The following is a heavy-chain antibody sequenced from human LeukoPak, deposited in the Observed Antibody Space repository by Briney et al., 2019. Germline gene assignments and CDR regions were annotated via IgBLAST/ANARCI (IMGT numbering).Heavy chain of an antibody. CDR3: ANGGSSWSEMDY. CDR1: GFTFSSYA. Sequence: PGGSLRLSCAASGFTFSSYAMSWVRQAPGKGLEWVSGLSASGGLTYYADSVKGRFTISRDNSKNTLYLQMNSLRADDTAVYYCANGGSSWSEMDYWGQGTLVTVSS. J-gene: IGHJ4*02. CDR2: LSASGGLT. V-gene: IGHV3-23*01. D-gene: IGHD6-13*01.